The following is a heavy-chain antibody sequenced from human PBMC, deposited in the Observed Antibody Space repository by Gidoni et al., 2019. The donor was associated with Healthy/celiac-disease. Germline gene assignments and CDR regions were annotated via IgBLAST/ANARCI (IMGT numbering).Heavy chain of an antibody. CDR3: ARAVTVTTYDY. J-gene: IGHJ4*02. CDR2: INHSGST. V-gene: IGHV4-34*01. D-gene: IGHD4-17*01. Sequence: QVQLQQWGAGLLTPSETLSLTCAVYGGSFSGYYWSWIRQPPGKGLEWIGEINHSGSTNYNPSLKSRVTISVDTSKNQFSLKLSSVTAADTAVYYCARAVTVTTYDYWGQGTLVTVSS. CDR1: GGSFSGYY.